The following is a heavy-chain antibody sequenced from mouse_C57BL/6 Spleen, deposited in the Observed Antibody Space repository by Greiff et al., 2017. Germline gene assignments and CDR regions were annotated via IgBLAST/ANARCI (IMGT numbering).Heavy chain of an antibody. V-gene: IGHV5-17*01. CDR2: ISSGSSTI. D-gene: IGHD2-12*01. Sequence: DVQLVESGGGLVKPGGSLKLSCAASGFTFSDYGMHWVRQAPEKGLEWVAYISSGSSTIYYADTVKGRFTISRDNAKNTLFLQMTSLRSEDTAMYYCARDYYRGAMDYWGQGTSVTVSS. CDR1: GFTFSDYG. J-gene: IGHJ4*01. CDR3: ARDYYRGAMDY.